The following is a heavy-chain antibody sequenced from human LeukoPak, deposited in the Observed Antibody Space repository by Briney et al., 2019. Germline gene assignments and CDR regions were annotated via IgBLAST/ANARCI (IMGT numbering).Heavy chain of an antibody. J-gene: IGHJ5*02. CDR1: GGSISSYY. D-gene: IGHD3-10*01. Sequence: SETLSLTCTVSGGSISSYYWSWIRQPPGKGLEWIGEINHSGSTNYNPSLKSRVTISVDTSKNQFSLKLSSVTAADTAVYYCARGRSWYYYGSGSYYNPGGFDPWGQGTLVTVSS. CDR3: ARGRSWYYYGSGSYYNPGGFDP. CDR2: INHSGST. V-gene: IGHV4-34*01.